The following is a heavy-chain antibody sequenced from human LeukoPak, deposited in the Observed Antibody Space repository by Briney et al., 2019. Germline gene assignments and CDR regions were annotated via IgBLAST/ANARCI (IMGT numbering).Heavy chain of an antibody. CDR2: IYYSGST. CDR1: GGSVSSSIYY. J-gene: IGHJ4*02. Sequence: WETLSLTCTVSGGSVSSSIYYWGWIRQPPGKGLEWIGSIYYSGSTSYNPSLKSRVTISVDTSKNQFSLKLTSVTAADTAVYYCASRNDILTGYVFDFWGQGTLVTVSS. V-gene: IGHV4-39*01. CDR3: ASRNDILTGYVFDF. D-gene: IGHD3-9*01.